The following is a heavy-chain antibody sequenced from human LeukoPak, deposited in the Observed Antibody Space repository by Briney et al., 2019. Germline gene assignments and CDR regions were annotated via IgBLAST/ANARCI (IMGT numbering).Heavy chain of an antibody. CDR3: TRELAVAGTWFDP. J-gene: IGHJ5*02. D-gene: IGHD6-19*01. CDR2: IQSDGSTT. V-gene: IGHV3-74*01. CDR1: GFTFSSYW. Sequence: PGGSLRPSCAASGFTFSSYWMHWVRQAPGKGLVWVSRIQSDGSTTNYADSVKGRFTISRDNAKNTLYLQMNSLRAEDTAVYYCTRELAVAGTWFDPWGQGTLVTVSS.